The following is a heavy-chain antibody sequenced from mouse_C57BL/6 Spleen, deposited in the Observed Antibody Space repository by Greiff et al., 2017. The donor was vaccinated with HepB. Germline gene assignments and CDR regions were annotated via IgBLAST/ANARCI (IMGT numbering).Heavy chain of an antibody. J-gene: IGHJ1*03. CDR2: IFPGSGST. CDR3: ARLGPLYYYGSSPYWYFDV. V-gene: IGHV1-75*01. Sequence: VKVVESGPELVKPGASVKISCKASGYTFTDYYINWVKQRPGQGLEWIGWIFPGSGSTYYNEKFKGKATLTVDKSSSTAYMLLSSLTSEDSAVYFCARLGPLYYYGSSPYWYFDVWGTGTTVTVSS. CDR1: GYTFTDYY. D-gene: IGHD1-1*01.